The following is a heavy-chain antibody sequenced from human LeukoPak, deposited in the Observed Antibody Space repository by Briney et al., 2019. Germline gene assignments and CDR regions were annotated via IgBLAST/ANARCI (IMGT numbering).Heavy chain of an antibody. J-gene: IGHJ6*03. Sequence: GGSLRLSCAASEFTFSSYAMSWVRQAPGKGLEWVSAISGSGGSTYYADSVKGRFTISRDNSKNTLYLQMNSLRAEDTAVYYCAKGNSSGWYSYYYYMDVWGKGTTVTVSS. CDR1: EFTFSSYA. CDR2: ISGSGGST. D-gene: IGHD6-19*01. CDR3: AKGNSSGWYSYYYYMDV. V-gene: IGHV3-23*01.